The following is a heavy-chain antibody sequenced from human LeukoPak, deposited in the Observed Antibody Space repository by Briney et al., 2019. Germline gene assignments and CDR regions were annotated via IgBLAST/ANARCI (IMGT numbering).Heavy chain of an antibody. CDR1: GISLSNYA. CDR3: AKRGVVIRGLLVIGYHQEAYYYDF. CDR2: ISERGGST. J-gene: IGHJ4*02. V-gene: IGHV3-23*01. Sequence: GGSLRLSCVVSGISLSNYAMTWVRQAPGKGLEWVSYISERGGSTTYADSVKGRFTISRDTSLNTLYLQMNNLRAEDTVVYFCAKRGVVIRGLLVIGYHQEAYYYDFWGQGVLVTVSS. D-gene: IGHD3-10*01.